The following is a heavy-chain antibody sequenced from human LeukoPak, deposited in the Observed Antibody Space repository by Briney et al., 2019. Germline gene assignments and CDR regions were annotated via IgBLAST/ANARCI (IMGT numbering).Heavy chain of an antibody. D-gene: IGHD1-14*01. CDR3: IVVVEPPDSDGFDV. CDR1: GFTFGNSW. CDR2: INADGSTT. Sequence: GGSLRLSCAASGFTFGNSWVHWVRQAPGKGLVWVSLINADGSTTSYADSVRGRFTISRDNARNTLSLEMNSLTIEDTAVYYCIVVVEPPDSDGFDVWGQGTMITVSS. V-gene: IGHV3-74*01. J-gene: IGHJ3*01.